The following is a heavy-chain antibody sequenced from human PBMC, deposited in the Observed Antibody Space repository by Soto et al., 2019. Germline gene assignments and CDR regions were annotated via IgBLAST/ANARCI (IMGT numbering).Heavy chain of an antibody. V-gene: IGHV3-20*01. CDR2: INWNGGST. CDR3: EPLARYYYASSGYQYYFDY. D-gene: IGHD3-22*01. Sequence: EVQLVESGGGVVRPGGSLRLSCAASGFTFDDYGMSWVRQAPGKGLEWVSGINWNGGSTGYADSVKGRFTNSRDNAKNSMYIQMTIRRAEDTALYDCEPLARYYYASSGYQYYFDYWGQGTLDTVSS. CDR1: GFTFDDYG. J-gene: IGHJ4*02.